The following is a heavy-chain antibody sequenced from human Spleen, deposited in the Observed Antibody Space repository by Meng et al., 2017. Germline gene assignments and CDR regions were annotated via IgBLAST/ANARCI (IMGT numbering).Heavy chain of an antibody. D-gene: IGHD1-26*01. J-gene: IGHJ5*02. CDR1: GFTFSSYS. V-gene: IGHV3-21*01. CDR2: ISSSSSYI. CDR3: ASQSGSYYGP. Sequence: GESLKISCAASGFTFSSYSIKWVRQAPGKGLEWVSSISSSSSYIYYADSVKGRFTISRDNAKNSLYLQMNSLRAEDTAVYYCASQSGSYYGPWGQGTLVTVSS.